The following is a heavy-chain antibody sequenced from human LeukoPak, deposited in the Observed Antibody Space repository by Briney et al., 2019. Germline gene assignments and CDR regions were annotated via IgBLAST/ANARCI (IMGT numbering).Heavy chain of an antibody. CDR1: GGSISSSSYY. CDR3: AGEVWFGELLGYYGMDV. J-gene: IGHJ6*02. D-gene: IGHD3-10*01. CDR2: IYYSGST. V-gene: IGHV4-39*02. Sequence: SETLSLTCTVSGGSISSSSYYWGWIRQPPGKGLEWIGSIYYSGSTYYNPSLKSRVTISVDTSKNQFSLKLSSVTAADTAVYYCAGEVWFGELLGYYGMDVWGQGTTVTVSS.